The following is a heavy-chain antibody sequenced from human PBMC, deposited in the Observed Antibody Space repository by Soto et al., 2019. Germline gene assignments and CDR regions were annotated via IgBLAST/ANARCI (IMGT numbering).Heavy chain of an antibody. Sequence: QVQLQQWGAGLLKPSETLSLTCAVYGGSFSGYYWSWIRQPPGKGLEWIGEINHSGSTNYNPSLKSRVTISVDTSKNQFSLKLSSVTAADTAVYYCARGGARYCSSTSCSRGYYYYGMDVWGQGTTVTVSS. CDR1: GGSFSGYY. J-gene: IGHJ6*02. V-gene: IGHV4-34*01. CDR3: ARGGARYCSSTSCSRGYYYYGMDV. CDR2: INHSGST. D-gene: IGHD2-2*01.